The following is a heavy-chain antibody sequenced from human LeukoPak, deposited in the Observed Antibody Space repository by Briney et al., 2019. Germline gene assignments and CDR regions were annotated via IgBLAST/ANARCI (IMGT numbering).Heavy chain of an antibody. CDR1: GDSFSGYY. CDR3: ARSWAGMYYPFYYFDY. V-gene: IGHV4-34*01. CDR2: INHRGST. D-gene: IGHD2-8*01. Sequence: KPSETLSLTCAVYGDSFSGYYWSWIRQPPGKGLEWIAEINHRGSTHCNPSLKSRVNISADTSKSQFSLNLDSVTAADTAVYYCARSWAGMYYPFYYFDYWGQGSLVTVSS. J-gene: IGHJ4*02.